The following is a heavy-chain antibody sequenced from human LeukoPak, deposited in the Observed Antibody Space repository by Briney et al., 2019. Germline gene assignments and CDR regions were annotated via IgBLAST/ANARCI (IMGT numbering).Heavy chain of an antibody. Sequence: GGSLRLSCAASGFTFSDYAMSWVRQAPGKGLEWVSTISGSGGSTYSADSVKGRFTISRDNSRNTLYLQMNSLRAEDTAIYYCAKGGPQFFDYWGQGTLVTVSS. CDR1: GFTFSDYA. CDR3: AKGGPQFFDY. V-gene: IGHV3-23*01. J-gene: IGHJ4*02. D-gene: IGHD5-24*01. CDR2: ISGSGGST.